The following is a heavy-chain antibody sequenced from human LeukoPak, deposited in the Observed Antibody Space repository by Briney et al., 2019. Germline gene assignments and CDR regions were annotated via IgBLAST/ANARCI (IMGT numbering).Heavy chain of an antibody. V-gene: IGHV3-30-3*01. Sequence: PGGSLRLSCAASGFTFSSYAMHWVRQAPGKGLEWVAVISYDGSNKYYADSVKGRFTISRDNSKNTLYLQMNSLRAEDTAVYYCARDSADVLLWFGEPSNWFDPWGQGTLVTVSS. J-gene: IGHJ5*02. CDR3: ARDSADVLLWFGEPSNWFDP. D-gene: IGHD3-10*01. CDR1: GFTFSSYA. CDR2: ISYDGSNK.